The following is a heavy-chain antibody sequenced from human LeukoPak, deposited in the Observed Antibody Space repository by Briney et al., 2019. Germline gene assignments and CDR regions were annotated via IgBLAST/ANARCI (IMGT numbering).Heavy chain of an antibody. J-gene: IGHJ5*02. D-gene: IGHD3-10*01. CDR3: ARHSRGSTMVRGVIWWFDP. CDR2: IYYSGST. V-gene: IGHV4-59*08. Sequence: SETPSLTCTVSGGSISSYYWSWIRQPPGKGLEWIGYIYYSGSTNYNPSLKSRVTISVDTSKNKFSLKLSSVTAADTAVYYCARHSRGSTMVRGVIWWFDPWGQGTLVTVSS. CDR1: GGSISSYY.